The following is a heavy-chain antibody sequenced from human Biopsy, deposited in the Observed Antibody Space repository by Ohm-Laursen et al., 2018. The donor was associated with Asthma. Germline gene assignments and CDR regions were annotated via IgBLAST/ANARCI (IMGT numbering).Heavy chain of an antibody. CDR3: ARGDSSKWSHYYFDY. Sequence: SLRLSCSAAGFAVSRDHMFWVRQAPGKGLEWVSVIYSGGTSHTADSVRGRFTISRDYPKNTLYLQMHSLRAEDTAVYYCARGDSSKWSHYYFDYWGQGTLVTVSS. V-gene: IGHV3-53*01. CDR1: GFAVSRDH. CDR2: IYSGGTS. J-gene: IGHJ4*02. D-gene: IGHD3-22*01.